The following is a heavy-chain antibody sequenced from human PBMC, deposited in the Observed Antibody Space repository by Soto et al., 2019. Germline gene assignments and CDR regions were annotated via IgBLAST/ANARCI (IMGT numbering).Heavy chain of an antibody. Sequence: QVQLVQSGAEVKKPGASVKVSCKASGYSFTSYGISWVRQAPGQGRGWMGWISVDNGNTNYEQKLQGRDPITKGRVTSSADRDQRSLRSEDTAEYYGARAAKGRGTVGTRYGFDIWGQGTMVTVSS. CDR1: GYSFTSYG. V-gene: IGHV1-18*04. CDR3: ARAAKGRGTVGTRYGFDI. D-gene: IGHD4-17*01. J-gene: IGHJ3*02. CDR2: ISVDNGNT.